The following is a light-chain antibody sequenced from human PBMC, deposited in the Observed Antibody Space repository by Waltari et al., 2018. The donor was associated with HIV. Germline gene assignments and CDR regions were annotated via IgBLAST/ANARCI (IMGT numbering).Light chain of an antibody. Sequence: SAVTQPASVSGLPGQSITISCSGDDSDFGLYNFVSWYQQFPGEPPKLLLYDVDSRASGISHRFSGSKSANTASLTISALRAEDEAHYYCASFLGDNTIVFGGGTKVTVL. V-gene: IGLV2-14*03. J-gene: IGLJ2*01. CDR2: DVD. CDR3: ASFLGDNTIV. CDR1: DSDFGLYNF.